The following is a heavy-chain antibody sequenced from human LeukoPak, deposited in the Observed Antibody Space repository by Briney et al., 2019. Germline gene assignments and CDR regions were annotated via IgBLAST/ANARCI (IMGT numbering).Heavy chain of an antibody. CDR2: IHYSGST. CDR1: GDSISNGGYC. V-gene: IGHV4-31*03. CDR3: ARALVVRGVIKGRAFDY. D-gene: IGHD3-10*01. Sequence: SETLSLTCTVSGDSISNGGYCWSWIRQHPGKDLEWIGYIHYSGSTYYNPSLKSRVTISVDTSKNQFSLKLSSVTAADTAVYYCARALVVRGVIKGRAFDYWGQGTLVTVSS. J-gene: IGHJ4*02.